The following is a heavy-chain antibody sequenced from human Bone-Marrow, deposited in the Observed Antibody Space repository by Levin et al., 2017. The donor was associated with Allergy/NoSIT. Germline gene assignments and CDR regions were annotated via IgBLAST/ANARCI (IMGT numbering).Heavy chain of an antibody. J-gene: IGHJ3*02. Sequence: GESLKISCAASGFTCGDHYMEWFRQAPGKGLEWVGRSRNRANDYTTEYAAAVKGRFTISRDDSKNSLYLQMDSLKTEDTAVYYCAREAAYSGDDDAFDIWGQGTMVTVSS. CDR2: SRNRANDYTT. CDR1: GFTCGDHY. V-gene: IGHV3-72*01. CDR3: AREAAYSGDDDAFDI. D-gene: IGHD5-12*01.